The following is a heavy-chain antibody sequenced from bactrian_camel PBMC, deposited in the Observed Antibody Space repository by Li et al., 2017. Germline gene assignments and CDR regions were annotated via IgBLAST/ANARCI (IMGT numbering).Heavy chain of an antibody. CDR3: VADPWATSLRATSYDY. V-gene: IGHV3S53*01. Sequence: VQLVESGGGSVQAGGSLRLSCVGSGDTYRRRSMGWFRQAPGKEREGVATISTLDGISKYADSVKGRFSISVGEDTVYLQMNSLIPEDTAMYYCVADPWATSLRATSYDYWGQGTQVTVS. CDR2: ISTLDGIS. D-gene: IGHD5*01. J-gene: IGHJ4*01. CDR1: GDTYRRRS.